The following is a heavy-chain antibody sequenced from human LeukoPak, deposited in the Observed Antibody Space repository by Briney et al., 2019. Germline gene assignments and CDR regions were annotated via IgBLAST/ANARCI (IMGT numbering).Heavy chain of an antibody. CDR2: VNLQGST. V-gene: IGHV4-4*02. Sequence: PSGTMSLTCGVSGGSITNTNYWTWVRQPPGKGLEWIGEVNLQGSTNYNPSLMGRVAISVDKSENHISLQLTSVTAADTAVYYCAREGGPYRPLDYSGQGTLVTVSS. J-gene: IGHJ4*02. CDR3: AREGGPYRPLDY. CDR1: GGSITNTNY.